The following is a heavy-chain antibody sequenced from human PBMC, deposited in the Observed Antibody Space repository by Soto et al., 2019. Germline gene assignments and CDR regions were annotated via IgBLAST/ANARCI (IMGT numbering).Heavy chain of an antibody. V-gene: IGHV1-18*04. Sequence: QVQLVQSGPEIKKPGASVKVSCKASGYTFINFGISWLRQAPGQGPEWMGWISTSDGNTNYAQKVQERVTMTTDTSASPGYMELRSLESDDTDVYYFARWARVRNDWCFGALEVWGQGTLVTVSS. CDR2: ISTSDGNT. J-gene: IGHJ3*01. CDR3: ARWARVRNDWCFGALEV. D-gene: IGHD3-9*01. CDR1: GYTFINFG.